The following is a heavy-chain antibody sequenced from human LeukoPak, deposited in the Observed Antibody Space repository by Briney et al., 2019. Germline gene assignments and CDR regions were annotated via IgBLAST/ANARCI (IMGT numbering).Heavy chain of an antibody. D-gene: IGHD3-22*01. CDR3: AKEKTYYYDSSGYPEV. J-gene: IGHJ4*02. CDR2: ISGSGGST. V-gene: IGHV3-23*01. Sequence: GGSLRLSCAASGFTFSSYAMSWVRQAPGKGLEWVSAISGSGGSTYYADSVKGRFTISRDNSKNTLYLQMNSLRAEDTAVYYCAKEKTYYYDSSGYPEVWGQGTLVTVSS. CDR1: GFTFSSYA.